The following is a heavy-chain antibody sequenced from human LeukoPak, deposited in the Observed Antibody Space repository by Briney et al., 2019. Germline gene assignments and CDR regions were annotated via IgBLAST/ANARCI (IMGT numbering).Heavy chain of an antibody. Sequence: GGSLRLSCAATGFTFSTYWMQWVRQAPGQRLVWDSRINSDGSSTSYADSVKGRFTISRDNAKNTLYLQMDSLRAEDTAVYYCARDPRLIGTTKLRSHAFDIWGQGTMVTVSS. CDR1: GFTFSTYW. V-gene: IGHV3-74*01. CDR2: INSDGSST. CDR3: ARDPRLIGTTKLRSHAFDI. D-gene: IGHD1-7*01. J-gene: IGHJ3*02.